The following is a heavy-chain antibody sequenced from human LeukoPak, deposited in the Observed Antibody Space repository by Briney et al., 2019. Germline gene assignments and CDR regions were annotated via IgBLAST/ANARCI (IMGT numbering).Heavy chain of an antibody. J-gene: IGHJ4*02. CDR2: IRSKAYGGTT. CDR3: TRVLRFLESTHPFDY. CDR1: GFTFGDYA. Sequence: GGSLRLSCTASGFTFGDYAMSWVRQAPGKGLEWVGFIRSKAYGGTTEYAASVKGRSTISRDDSKSIAYLQMNSLKTEDTAVYYCTRVLRFLESTHPFDYWGQGTLVTVSS. D-gene: IGHD3-3*01. V-gene: IGHV3-49*04.